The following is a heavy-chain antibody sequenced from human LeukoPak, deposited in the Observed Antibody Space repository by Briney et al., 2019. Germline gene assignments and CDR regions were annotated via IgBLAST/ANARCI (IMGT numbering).Heavy chain of an antibody. Sequence: ASVKVSCKASGYTFTSYGISWVRQAPGQGLEWMGWISAYNGNTNYAQKLQGRVTMTTDTSTSTAYMELRSLRSDDTAVYYCAREWGPYGSGSYLDYYYGMDVWGQGTTVTVSS. CDR3: AREWGPYGSGSYLDYYYGMDV. CDR2: ISAYNGNT. J-gene: IGHJ6*02. CDR1: GYTFTSYG. D-gene: IGHD3-10*01. V-gene: IGHV1-18*01.